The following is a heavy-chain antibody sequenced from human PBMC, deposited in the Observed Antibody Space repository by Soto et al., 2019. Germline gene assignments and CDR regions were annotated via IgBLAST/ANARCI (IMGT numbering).Heavy chain of an antibody. CDR1: GYTFTSYA. J-gene: IGHJ4*02. CDR3: ARAGDLWSGYYNY. Sequence: QVQLVQSGAEVKKPGASVKVSCKASGYTFTSYAMHWVRQAPGQRLEWMGWINAGNGNTKYSQKFQGRVTITRDTCASTAYMELSSLRSEDTAVYYCARAGDLWSGYYNYWGQGALVTVSS. D-gene: IGHD3-3*01. CDR2: INAGNGNT. V-gene: IGHV1-3*01.